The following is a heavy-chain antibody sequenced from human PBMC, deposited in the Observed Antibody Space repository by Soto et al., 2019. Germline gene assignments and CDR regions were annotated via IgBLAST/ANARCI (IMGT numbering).Heavy chain of an antibody. D-gene: IGHD1-26*01. CDR2: IYWDDDK. Sequence: QTTLKESGPTLVKPTQTLTLTCTLSGFSLSTSGVGVGWIRKPPGKALEWLALIYWDDDKRYSPSLKSRLTVTKDTSKNQVAMTMTNMHPVDTATYYCARSSGTFRSFDYWGQGTLVTVSS. V-gene: IGHV2-5*02. CDR3: ARSSGTFRSFDY. CDR1: GFSLSTSGVG. J-gene: IGHJ4*02.